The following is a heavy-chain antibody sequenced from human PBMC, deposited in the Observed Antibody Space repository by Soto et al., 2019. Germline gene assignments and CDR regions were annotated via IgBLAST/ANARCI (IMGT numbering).Heavy chain of an antibody. Sequence: SGTLSLTCSVSGGSISSNNWWSWVRQSPGKGLEWIGEIYHSDNTNYNPSLKSRVTMSIDKSANYFSLKLGSVTTADTAVYYCARDYLGSGSYYHHGYWGRGILVTVSS. CDR2: IYHSDNT. D-gene: IGHD3-10*01. V-gene: IGHV4-4*02. J-gene: IGHJ4*02. CDR3: ARDYLGSGSYYHHGY. CDR1: GGSISSNNW.